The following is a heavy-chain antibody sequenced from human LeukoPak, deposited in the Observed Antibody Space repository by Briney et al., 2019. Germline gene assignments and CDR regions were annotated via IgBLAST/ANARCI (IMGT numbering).Heavy chain of an antibody. J-gene: IGHJ5*02. CDR3: AREYCSGGSCYPNWFDP. CDR2: IYSGGTT. V-gene: IGHV3-53*01. Sequence: GGSLRLSCAAFGFTVSSNYKSWVRQAPGKGLEWVSVIYSGGTTYYADSVKGRFTISRDNSKNTLYLQMNSLRAEDTAVYYCAREYCSGGSCYPNWFDPWGQGTLVTVSS. CDR1: GFTVSSNY. D-gene: IGHD2-15*01.